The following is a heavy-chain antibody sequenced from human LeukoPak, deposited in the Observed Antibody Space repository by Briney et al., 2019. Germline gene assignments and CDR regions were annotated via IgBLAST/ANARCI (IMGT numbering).Heavy chain of an antibody. CDR3: ARHIDCTGGTCYSVGWFDP. V-gene: IGHV5-51*01. J-gene: IGHJ5*02. Sequence: GESLKISCKGSGYSFSNSWSAWVRQMPGKGLEWMGIIYPGDSDTRYSPSFQGQVTISADKSISTAYLQWSSLRASATAMCYCARHIDCTGGTCYSVGWFDPWGQGTLVTVSS. CDR1: GYSFSNSW. CDR2: IYPGDSDT. D-gene: IGHD2-15*01.